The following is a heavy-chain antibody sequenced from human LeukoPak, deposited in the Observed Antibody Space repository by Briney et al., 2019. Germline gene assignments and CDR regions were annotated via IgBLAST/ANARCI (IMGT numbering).Heavy chain of an antibody. CDR3: ARLCIVGTKSAFDI. J-gene: IGHJ3*02. CDR2: ISSSSSYI. Sequence: PGGSLRLSCAASGFTFSSYGMNWVRQAPGKGLEWVSFISSSSSYINYADSVKGRFTVSRDNAKKSLYLQMNSLRAEDTAVYYCARLCIVGTKSAFDIWGQGTMVTVSS. V-gene: IGHV3-21*01. CDR1: GFTFSSYG. D-gene: IGHD1-26*01.